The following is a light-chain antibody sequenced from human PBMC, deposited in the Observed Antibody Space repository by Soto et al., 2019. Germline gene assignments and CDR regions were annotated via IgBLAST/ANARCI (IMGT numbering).Light chain of an antibody. CDR1: QSVLYSSNNKNY. J-gene: IGKJ2*01. CDR2: WAS. CDR3: QQYYSTPPT. Sequence: DIVMTQSPDSLAVSLGERATINCKSSQSVLYSSNNKNYLAWYQQKPGQPPKLLIYWASTRESGVPDRFSGSGAAEDFLPIISSQQAEDAAVYYCQQYYSTPPTFGQGTKLEIK. V-gene: IGKV4-1*01.